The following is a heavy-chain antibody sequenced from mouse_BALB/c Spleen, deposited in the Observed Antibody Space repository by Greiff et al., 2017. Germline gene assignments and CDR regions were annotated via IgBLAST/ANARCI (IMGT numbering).Heavy chain of an antibody. V-gene: IGHV5-12-2*01. J-gene: IGHJ3*01. CDR1: GFTFSSYT. D-gene: IGHD2-4*01. CDR3: ARQGDYEAWFAY. CDR2: ISNGGGST. Sequence: EVKVVESGGGLVQPGGSLKLSCAASGFTFSSYTMSWVRQTPEKRLEWVAYISNGGGSTYYPDTVKGRFTISRDNAKNTLYLQMSSLKSEDTAMYYCARQGDYEAWFAYWGQGTLVTVSA.